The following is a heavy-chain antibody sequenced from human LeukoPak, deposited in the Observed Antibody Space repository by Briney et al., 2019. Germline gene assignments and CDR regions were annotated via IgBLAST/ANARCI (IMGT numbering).Heavy chain of an antibody. D-gene: IGHD1-1*01. V-gene: IGHV1-2*02. J-gene: IGHJ4*02. CDR3: AREYPDWNDEGRY. CDR1: GYTFTGYY. CDR2: INTNSGGT. Sequence: ASVKVSSKASGYTFTGYYRHWVRQAPGQGLEWMGWINTNSGGTKYEQKFQGRVTMTRDTSISTAYMELSRLRSDDTAVYYCAREYPDWNDEGRYWGQGTLVTVSS.